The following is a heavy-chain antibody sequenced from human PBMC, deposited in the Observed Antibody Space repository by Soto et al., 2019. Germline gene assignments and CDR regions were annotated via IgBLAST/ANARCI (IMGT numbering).Heavy chain of an antibody. CDR3: ARKMPTMIVVVIQNWFDP. CDR2: INHSGST. CDR1: GGCFSGYY. J-gene: IGHJ5*02. Sequence: ETLSLTCAVYGGCFSGYYWSWIRQPPGKGLEWIGEINHSGSTNYNPSLKSRVTLSVDTSKNQFSLKLSSVTAADTAVYYCARKMPTMIVVVIQNWFDPWGQGTLVTVSS. V-gene: IGHV4-34*01. D-gene: IGHD3-22*01.